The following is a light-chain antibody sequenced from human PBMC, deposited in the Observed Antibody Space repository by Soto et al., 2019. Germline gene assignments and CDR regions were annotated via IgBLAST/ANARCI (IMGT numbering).Light chain of an antibody. J-gene: IGKJ2*01. CDR2: GAS. CDR3: QQYNKWPYT. V-gene: IGKV3-15*01. Sequence: DIVMTQSPATLSVSPGERATLSCRDSQHVRRNFAWYRQKPGQAPTLLIYGASTRATGIPGSFSGSGSGTEFSLTISRLKSEDFAVYYCQQYNKWPYTFGQGTKLEIK. CDR1: QHVRRN.